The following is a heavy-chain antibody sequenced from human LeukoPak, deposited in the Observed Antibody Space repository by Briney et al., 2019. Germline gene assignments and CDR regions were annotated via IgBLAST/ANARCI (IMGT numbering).Heavy chain of an antibody. V-gene: IGHV1-46*01. CDR2: INPSGGST. Sequence: ASVKVSCKASGYTFTNYYMHWVRQAPGQGLEWMAIINPSGGSTSYAQKFQGRVTMTRDTSTSTVYMELSSLRSEDTAVYYCASGFTVPYYYYYGMDVWGQGTTVTVSS. J-gene: IGHJ6*02. D-gene: IGHD4-17*01. CDR3: ASGFTVPYYYYYGMDV. CDR1: GYTFTNYY.